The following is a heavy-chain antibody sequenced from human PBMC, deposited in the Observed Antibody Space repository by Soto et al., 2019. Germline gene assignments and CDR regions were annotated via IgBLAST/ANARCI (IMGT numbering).Heavy chain of an antibody. V-gene: IGHV3-23*01. Sequence: EVQVLESGGDLVQPGGSLRLSCAASGFTFSVYAMCWVRQAPGKGLEWVSTISGSGDETYYADSVKGRFTISRDNSKNTLYLQMNSLRGEDLAIYFCAKDRGTGDYGVNAFDTWGQGTKVTVSS. CDR3: AKDRGTGDYGVNAFDT. D-gene: IGHD7-27*01. CDR2: ISGSGDET. CDR1: GFTFSVYA. J-gene: IGHJ3*02.